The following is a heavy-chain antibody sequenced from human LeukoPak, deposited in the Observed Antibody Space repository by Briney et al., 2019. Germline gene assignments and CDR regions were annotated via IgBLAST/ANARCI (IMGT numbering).Heavy chain of an antibody. D-gene: IGHD6-19*01. CDR3: ARVGAAVAVDY. CDR1: GFSFSSYE. Sequence: QPGGSLLLSCASAGFSFSSYEMNWVRQAPGKVLEWVSYISSSGSTIYYAYSVKGLFTISRDNAKNSLYLQMNSLRAEDTAVYYCARVGAAVAVDYWGQGTLVTVSS. CDR2: ISSSGSTI. J-gene: IGHJ4*02. V-gene: IGHV3-48*03.